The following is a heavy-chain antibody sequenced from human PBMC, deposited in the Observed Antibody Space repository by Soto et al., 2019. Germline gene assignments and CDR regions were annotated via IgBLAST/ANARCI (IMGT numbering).Heavy chain of an antibody. CDR2: INTNSGGT. D-gene: IGHD3-9*01. CDR3: ARDRLYDIRLGCMDV. Sequence: QVQLVQSGAEVKKPGASVKVSCKASGYTFTGYYMHWVRQAPGQGLEWMGWINTNSGGTNYAQKFQGMFTMTRDTSISTAYMELSRLRSDDTAVYYCARDRLYDIRLGCMDVWGQGTTVTVSS. CDR1: GYTFTGYY. J-gene: IGHJ6*02. V-gene: IGHV1-2*02.